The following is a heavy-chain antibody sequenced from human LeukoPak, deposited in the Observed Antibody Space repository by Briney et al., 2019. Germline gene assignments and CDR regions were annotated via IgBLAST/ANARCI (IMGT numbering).Heavy chain of an antibody. CDR2: IYPGDSDT. Sequence: GESLKISCKGSGYSFTSYWIGWVRQMPGKGLEWMGIIYPGDSDTRYSPSFQGQITISADKSISTAYLQWSSLKASDTAMYYCARQSGWSVVAAQNWFDPWGQGTLVTVSS. D-gene: IGHD2-15*01. J-gene: IGHJ5*02. V-gene: IGHV5-51*01. CDR1: GYSFTSYW. CDR3: ARQSGWSVVAAQNWFDP.